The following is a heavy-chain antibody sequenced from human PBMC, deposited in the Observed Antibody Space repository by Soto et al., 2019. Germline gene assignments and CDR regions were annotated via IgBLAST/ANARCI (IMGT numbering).Heavy chain of an antibody. CDR3: ASRAILYTVVTPLYYYYGMDV. Sequence: QVQLVQSGAEVKKPGSSVKVSCKASGGTFSSYAISWVRQAPGQGLEWMGGIIPIFGTANYAQKFQGRVTITADESTSTAYMELSSLRSEDTAVYYCASRAILYTVVTPLYYYYGMDVWGQGTTVTVSS. D-gene: IGHD2-21*02. V-gene: IGHV1-69*01. CDR1: GGTFSSYA. J-gene: IGHJ6*02. CDR2: IIPIFGTA.